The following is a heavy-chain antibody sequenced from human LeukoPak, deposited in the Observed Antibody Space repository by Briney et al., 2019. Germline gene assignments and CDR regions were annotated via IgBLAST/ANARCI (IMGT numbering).Heavy chain of an antibody. CDR1: GFTFSSYA. CDR2: ISGSGGST. Sequence: PGGSLRLSCAASGFTFSSYAMSWVRQAPGKGLEWASAISGSGGSTYYAGSVKGRFTISRDNSKNTLYLQMNSLRAEETAVYYCAKSNSRSGYYYKLDYWGQGTLVTVSS. J-gene: IGHJ4*02. D-gene: IGHD3-22*01. V-gene: IGHV3-23*01. CDR3: AKSNSRSGYYYKLDY.